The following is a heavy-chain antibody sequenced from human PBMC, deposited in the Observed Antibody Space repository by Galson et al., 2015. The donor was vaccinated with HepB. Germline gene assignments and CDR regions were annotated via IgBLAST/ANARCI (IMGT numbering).Heavy chain of an antibody. J-gene: IGHJ4*02. CDR1: GFSFGSDW. V-gene: IGHV3-7*01. CDR3: ASSRDSTGNY. Sequence: SLRLSCATSGFSFGSDWMPWVRQAPGKGLEWVANIGGDGSITFYGGSVRGRFTISRDNAKNSVYLQMNSLRVEDTAVYYCASSRDSTGNYWGQGTLVT. CDR2: IGGDGSIT. D-gene: IGHD3-10*01.